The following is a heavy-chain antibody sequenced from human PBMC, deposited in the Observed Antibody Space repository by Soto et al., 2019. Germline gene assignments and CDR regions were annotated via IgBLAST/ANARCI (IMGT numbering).Heavy chain of an antibody. CDR1: YDSFSSGSYY. CDR2: IFYSGNT. Sequence: SEPLCLTYRFSYDSFSSGSYYFSCVRHPPGKGLEWIGYIFYSGNTTYNPSLQSRVTISVDTSKNQFSLKLRSVTAADTAMYYCARHYSGSYYSHWFDPWGQGTLVTVSS. D-gene: IGHD1-26*01. CDR3: ARHYSGSYYSHWFDP. V-gene: IGHV4-61*01. J-gene: IGHJ5*02.